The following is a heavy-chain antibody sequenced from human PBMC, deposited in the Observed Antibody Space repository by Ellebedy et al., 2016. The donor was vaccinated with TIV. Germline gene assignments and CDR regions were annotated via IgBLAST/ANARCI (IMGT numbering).Heavy chain of an antibody. CDR2: ISADGATN. Sequence: PGGSLRLSCTGSGFIFYTYGMHWVRQAPGKGLEWVAVISADGATNYHADSVEGRFTISSDNSQNTRYLQMNSLRPEDTAVYFCAKIVYSNRPGSYYYYGMDVWGQGTTVTVSS. CDR1: GFIFYTYG. V-gene: IGHV3-30*18. D-gene: IGHD3-10*01. J-gene: IGHJ6*02. CDR3: AKIVYSNRPGSYYYYGMDV.